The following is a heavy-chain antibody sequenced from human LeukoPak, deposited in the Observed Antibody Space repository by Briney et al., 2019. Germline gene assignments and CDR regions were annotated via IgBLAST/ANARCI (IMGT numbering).Heavy chain of an antibody. D-gene: IGHD2-8*01. Sequence: SVKVSCKASGGTFSSYANSWVRQAPGQGLEWMGGIIPIFGTANYAQKFQGRVTITTDDSTSTAYMELSSLRSEDTAVYYCARGFRSDPLVWWGQGTLVTVSS. CDR3: ARGFRSDPLVW. CDR1: GGTFSSYA. V-gene: IGHV1-69*05. J-gene: IGHJ4*02. CDR2: IIPIFGTA.